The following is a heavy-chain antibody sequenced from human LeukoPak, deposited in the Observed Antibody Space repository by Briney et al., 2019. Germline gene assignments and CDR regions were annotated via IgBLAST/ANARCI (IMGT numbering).Heavy chain of an antibody. CDR3: ARWNNDWEFDY. CDR2: IKEDGTEE. D-gene: IGHD1/OR15-1a*01. CDR1: GFTFSSSW. J-gene: IGHJ4*02. V-gene: IGHV3-7*05. Sequence: PGGSLRLSCAASGFTFSSSWMTWVRQAPGKGLEWVAHIKEDGTEEYYVDPVKGRFTISRDNAKNSLSLQMSSLRAEDTAVYYCARWNNDWEFDYWGQGTLVSVSS.